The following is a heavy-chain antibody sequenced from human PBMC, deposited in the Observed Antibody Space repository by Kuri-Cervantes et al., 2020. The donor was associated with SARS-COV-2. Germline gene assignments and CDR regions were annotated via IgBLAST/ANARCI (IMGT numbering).Heavy chain of an antibody. Sequence: GGSLRLSCAASGFTFDDYGMSWVRQAPGKGLEWVSGINWNGGSTGYAGSVKGRFTISRDNAKNSLYLQMNSLRAEDTAVYYCARGLSTNRLRYWGQGTLVTVSS. CDR3: ARGLSTNRLRY. V-gene: IGHV3-20*04. CDR1: GFTFDDYG. CDR2: INWNGGST. J-gene: IGHJ4*02. D-gene: IGHD2-8*01.